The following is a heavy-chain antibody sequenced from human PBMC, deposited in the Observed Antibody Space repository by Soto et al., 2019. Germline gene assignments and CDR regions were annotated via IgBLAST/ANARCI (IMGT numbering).Heavy chain of an antibody. CDR1: GGTFSSYA. J-gene: IGHJ4*02. CDR2: IIPIFGTA. CDR3: ARAEYSSSSRPPVPDY. Sequence: QVQLVQSGAEVKKPGSSVKVSCKASGGTFSSYAISWVRQAPGQGLEWMGGIIPIFGTANYAQKFQGRVTITADESTSTAYMGLSSLRSEDTAVYYCARAEYSSSSRPPVPDYWGQGTLVTVSS. V-gene: IGHV1-69*01. D-gene: IGHD6-6*01.